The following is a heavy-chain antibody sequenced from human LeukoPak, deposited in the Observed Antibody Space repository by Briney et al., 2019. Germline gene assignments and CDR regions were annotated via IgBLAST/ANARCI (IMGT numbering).Heavy chain of an antibody. D-gene: IGHD2-2*01. J-gene: IGHJ4*02. CDR1: GFPFSTYG. CDR3: AKLGCSSTRCYINY. CDR2: ISYDGSDQ. V-gene: IGHV3-30*18. Sequence: GRSLRLSCAASGFPFSTYGMRWVRQAPGKGLEWVAVISYDGSDQYYADSVKGRFTVSRDNSKNTLYLQMNSLRVEDTAVYYCAKLGCSSTRCYINYWGQGTLVTVSS.